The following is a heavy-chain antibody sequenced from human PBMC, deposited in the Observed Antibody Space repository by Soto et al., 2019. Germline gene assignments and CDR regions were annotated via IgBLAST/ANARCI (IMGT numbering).Heavy chain of an antibody. D-gene: IGHD6-13*01. CDR3: GRDSSRAIAAAGRPPTLWFFDY. Sequence: QVQLQESGPGLVKPSGTLSLTCAVSGGSISSSNWWIWVRQPPGKGLEWIGEIYHSGSTNYNPSLKSRVTISVYKAKNQFSLNVNSVAAADTAVYFCGRDSSRAIAAAGRPPTLWFFDYWGPGILVTVSS. CDR2: IYHSGST. CDR1: GGSISSSNW. V-gene: IGHV4-4*02. J-gene: IGHJ4*02.